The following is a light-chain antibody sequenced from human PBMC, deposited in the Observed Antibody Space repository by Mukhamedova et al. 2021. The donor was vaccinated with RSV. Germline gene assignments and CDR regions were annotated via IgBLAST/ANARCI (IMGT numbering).Light chain of an antibody. CDR1: QSIASNY. CDR2: GAS. CDR3: QQYDNSPTT. J-gene: IGKJ5*01. V-gene: IGKV3-20*01. Sequence: MGSQSIASNYLAWYQQKPGQAPKILIYGASNRATGIPDRFIGSGSGTDFTLTISRLEPEDFAVYLCQQYDNSPTTFGQGTRLEIK.